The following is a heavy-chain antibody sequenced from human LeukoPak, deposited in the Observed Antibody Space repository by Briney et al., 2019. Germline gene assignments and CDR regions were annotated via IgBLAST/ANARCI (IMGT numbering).Heavy chain of an antibody. CDR2: IYPGDSDT. D-gene: IGHD6-13*01. V-gene: IGHV5-51*01. Sequence: GESLKISCKGSGYSFTNYWIGWVRQMPGKGLEWMGIIYPGDSDTRYSPSFQGQVTISADKSINTAYLQWSSLKASDTAMYYCASTYSSNWYGSFDYWGQGTLVTVSS. CDR1: GYSFTNYW. CDR3: ASTYSSNWYGSFDY. J-gene: IGHJ4*02.